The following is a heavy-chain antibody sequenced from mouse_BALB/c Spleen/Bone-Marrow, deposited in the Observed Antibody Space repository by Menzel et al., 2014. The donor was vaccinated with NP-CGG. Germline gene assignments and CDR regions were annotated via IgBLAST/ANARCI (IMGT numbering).Heavy chain of an antibody. CDR1: GFTFSSYA. V-gene: IGHV5-9-3*01. J-gene: IGHJ4*01. Sequence: EVQLVESGGGLVKPGGSLKLSCAASGFTFSSYAMSWVRQTPEKRLEWIATISSGGSYTYYPDSAKGRFTISRDNAKNTLYLQMSSLRSEDTAMYYCARHFITTATGAMDYWGQGTSVTVSS. CDR2: ISSGGSYT. D-gene: IGHD1-2*01. CDR3: ARHFITTATGAMDY.